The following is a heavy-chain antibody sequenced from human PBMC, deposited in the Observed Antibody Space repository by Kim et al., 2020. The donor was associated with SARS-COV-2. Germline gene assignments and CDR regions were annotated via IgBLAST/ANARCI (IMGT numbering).Heavy chain of an antibody. CDR1: GYTFIDYD. V-gene: IGHV1-8*01. CDR3: ARDGGRNFREGPDY. CDR2: MNPNNGNT. Sequence: ASVKVSCKASGYTFIDYDINWVRQAADQGLEWMAWMNPNNGNTGYAQKFQGRVTVTRNTSMSTAYLELSSLTFEDTAVYYCARDGGRNFREGPDYWGEGT. D-gene: IGHD3-9*01. J-gene: IGHJ4*02.